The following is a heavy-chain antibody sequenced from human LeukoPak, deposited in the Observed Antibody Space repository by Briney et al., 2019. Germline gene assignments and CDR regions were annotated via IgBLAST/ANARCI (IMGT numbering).Heavy chain of an antibody. Sequence: PGGSLRLSCAASGLSLGSNGMAWVGQPPGKGLEWGAFLRYDESNTYYADSVKGRFTISRDNSKNTLYLQMNSLRAEDTAVYYCAKDSDRTLDYWGQGTLVTVSS. V-gene: IGHV3-30*02. CDR1: GLSLGSNG. CDR2: LRYDESNT. J-gene: IGHJ4*02. D-gene: IGHD1-26*01. CDR3: AKDSDRTLDY.